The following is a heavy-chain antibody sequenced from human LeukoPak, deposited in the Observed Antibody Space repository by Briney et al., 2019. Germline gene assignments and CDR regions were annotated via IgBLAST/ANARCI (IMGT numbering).Heavy chain of an antibody. CDR2: ISYDGGNK. J-gene: IGHJ4*02. D-gene: IGHD6-19*01. Sequence: GGSLRLSCAASGFTFSSYAMHWVRQAPGKGLEWVAVISYDGGNKYYADSVRGQFTISRDNSKNTLYLQMNSLRAEDTAVYYCARGLGLYYFDYWGQGTLVTVSS. CDR3: ARGLGLYYFDY. CDR1: GFTFSSYA. V-gene: IGHV3-30-3*01.